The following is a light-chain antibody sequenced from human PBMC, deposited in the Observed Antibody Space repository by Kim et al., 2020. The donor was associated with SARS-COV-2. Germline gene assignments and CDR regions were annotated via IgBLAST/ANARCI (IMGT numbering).Light chain of an antibody. V-gene: IGLV2-14*01. Sequence: QPITIPCTGTSSDVGGYKYVSWYQQHPGKAPKLVIYEVDNRPSGVSIRFSGSKSGNTASLTISGLQAEDEADYYCSSYIRGSTNYVFGTGTKVTVL. CDR3: SSYIRGSTNYV. CDR1: SSDVGGYKY. J-gene: IGLJ1*01. CDR2: EVD.